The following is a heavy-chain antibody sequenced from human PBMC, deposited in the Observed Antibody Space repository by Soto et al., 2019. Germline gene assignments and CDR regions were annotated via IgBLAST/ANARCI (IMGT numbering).Heavy chain of an antibody. J-gene: IGHJ4*02. CDR1: GGAISGRSNY. CDR3: ATISSGYYYQPDY. V-gene: IGHV4-39*07. CDR2: IYSGGST. D-gene: IGHD3-22*01. Sequence: SETLSLTCTVSGGAISGRSNYWGWIRQPPGKGLEYIGSIYSGGSTNYNPSLKSRVTISVDTSKNQFSLKLSSVTAADTAVYYCATISSGYYYQPDYWGQGTLVTVS.